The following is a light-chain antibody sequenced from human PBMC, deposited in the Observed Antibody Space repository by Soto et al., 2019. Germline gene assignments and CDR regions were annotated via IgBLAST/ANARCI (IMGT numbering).Light chain of an antibody. CDR1: SSDFGGYNY. J-gene: IGLJ1*01. CDR2: EVN. Sequence: QSALTQPPSASGSPGQSVTISCTGTSSDFGGYNYVSWYQQHPGKAPKLMIYEVNKRPSGVPDRFSGSKSGNTASLTVSGLQAEDEADYYCSSYTGSDNYVFGTGTKLTFL. CDR3: SSYTGSDNYV. V-gene: IGLV2-8*01.